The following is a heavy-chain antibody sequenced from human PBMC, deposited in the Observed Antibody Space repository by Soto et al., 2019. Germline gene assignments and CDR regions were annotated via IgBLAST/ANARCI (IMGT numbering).Heavy chain of an antibody. J-gene: IGHJ4*02. D-gene: IGHD3-22*01. CDR3: ARTIVVVVPDNFDH. Sequence: EVQLVESGGGVVQPGVSLRLSCAASGFTIGDYWMSWVRQAPGKGLEWVANIKQDGSEKYYVDSVKGRFTISRDSAKNSLYLQMNSLRGDDTAVYYCARTIVVVVPDNFDHWGQGTLVTVSS. V-gene: IGHV3-7*01. CDR1: GFTIGDYW. CDR2: IKQDGSEK.